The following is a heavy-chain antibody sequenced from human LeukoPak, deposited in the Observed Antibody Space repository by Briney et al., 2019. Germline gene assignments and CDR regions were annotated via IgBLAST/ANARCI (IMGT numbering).Heavy chain of an antibody. D-gene: IGHD1-20*01. J-gene: IGHJ4*02. CDR1: GGTFSSYT. CDR3: ARLADNWNDDFDY. Sequence: RASVKVSCKASGGTFSSYTISWVRQAPAQGLEWMGRIIPILGIANYAQKFQGRVTITADKSTSTAYMELSSLRSEDTAVYYCARLADNWNDDFDYWGQGTLVTVSS. CDR2: IIPILGIA. V-gene: IGHV1-69*02.